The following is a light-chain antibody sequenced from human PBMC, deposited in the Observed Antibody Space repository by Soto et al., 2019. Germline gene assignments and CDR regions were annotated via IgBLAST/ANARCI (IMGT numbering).Light chain of an antibody. J-gene: IGLJ1*01. V-gene: IGLV2-14*01. CDR2: EVT. CDR3: CSYTGRTTLV. CDR1: SSDVGGYNY. Sequence: QSVLTQPASVSGSPGQSITVSCTGTSSDVGGYNYVSWYQQHPGKAPKLLIYEVTNRPSGVSNRFSGSKSGNTASLTISGLQAEDEADYYCCSYTGRTTLVFGTGTKVTVL.